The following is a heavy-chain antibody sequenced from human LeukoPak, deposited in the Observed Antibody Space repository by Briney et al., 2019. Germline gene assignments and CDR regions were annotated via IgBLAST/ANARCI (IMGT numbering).Heavy chain of an antibody. V-gene: IGHV3-21*01. D-gene: IGHD3-3*01. CDR2: ISSSSSYI. J-gene: IGHJ5*02. CDR3: ARERAITIFGVPALGGFDP. Sequence: GGSLRLSCAASGFTFSSYSMNWVRQAPGKGLEWVSSISSSSSYIYYADSVKGRFTVSRDNAKNSLYLQMNSLRAEDTAVYYCARERAITIFGVPALGGFDPWGQGTLVTVSS. CDR1: GFTFSSYS.